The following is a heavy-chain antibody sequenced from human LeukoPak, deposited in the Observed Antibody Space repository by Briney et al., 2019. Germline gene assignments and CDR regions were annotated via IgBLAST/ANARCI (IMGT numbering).Heavy chain of an antibody. D-gene: IGHD1-26*01. CDR1: GFTFNSHA. J-gene: IGHJ4*02. CDR3: VRQKISHGNFDY. V-gene: IGHV3-13*01. CDR2: IGTAGDT. Sequence: PGGSLRLSCAASGFTFNSHAMHWARQATGKGLEWVSAIGTAGDTYHPGSVKGRFTISRENAKNSLYLQMNSLRVEDTAVYYCVRQKISHGNFDYWGQGTLVTVSS.